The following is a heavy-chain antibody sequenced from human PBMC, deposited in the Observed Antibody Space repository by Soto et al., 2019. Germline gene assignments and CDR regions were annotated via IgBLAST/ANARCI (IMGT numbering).Heavy chain of an antibody. D-gene: IGHD4-17*01. CDR3: ARTLYGDNVDY. CDR2: INADNGNT. CDR1: GYTFTSYA. J-gene: IGHJ4*02. Sequence: GASVKVSCKASGYTFTSYAMHWVRQAPGQRLEWMGWINADNGNTKYAQKFQGRVTMTRNTSISTAYMELSSLRSEDTAVYYCARTLYGDNVDYWGQGKLVTVPS. V-gene: IGHV1-3*01.